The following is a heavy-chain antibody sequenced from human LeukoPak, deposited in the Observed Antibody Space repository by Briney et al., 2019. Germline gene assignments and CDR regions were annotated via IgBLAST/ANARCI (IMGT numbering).Heavy chain of an antibody. J-gene: IGHJ4*02. V-gene: IGHV3-7*01. Sequence: PGGSLRLSCAASGFTLGDYWMGWVRQAPGKGLEWVADIRQDGSAKYYVDSVKGRFTISRDNAENSLFLQMHSLRVEDTALYYCARGARGVPNDYWGQGTLVTVSS. CDR2: IRQDGSAK. CDR1: GFTLGDYW. CDR3: ARGARGVPNDY. D-gene: IGHD3-10*01.